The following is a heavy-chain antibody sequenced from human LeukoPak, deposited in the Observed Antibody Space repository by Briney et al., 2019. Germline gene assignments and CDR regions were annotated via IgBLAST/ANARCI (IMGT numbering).Heavy chain of an antibody. V-gene: IGHV3-7*01. D-gene: IGHD1-26*01. Sequence: GSLRLSCATFLFPLSNHWKRLVRQAPGKGLEWVANIKEDESEKYYVASVKGRFTISRDNAKNSLYLQMNSLRVEDTAVYYCARQQHSGSYGYFDYWGQGTLVTVSS. CDR1: LFPLSNHW. CDR2: IKEDESEK. CDR3: ARQQHSGSYGYFDY. J-gene: IGHJ4*02.